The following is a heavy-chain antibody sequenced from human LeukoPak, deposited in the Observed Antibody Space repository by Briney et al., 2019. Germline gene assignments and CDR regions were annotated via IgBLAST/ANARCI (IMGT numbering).Heavy chain of an antibody. CDR3: AIFDFLFGEIDNWFDP. Sequence: GDSLKISCKGSGYNFTIYWIGWVRQMPGKGLEWMGIIYPGDSDTRYSPSFQGQVTISVDKSISTAYLQWSSLKASDTAVYYCAIFDFLFGEIDNWFDPWGQGTQVTVSS. V-gene: IGHV5-51*01. D-gene: IGHD3-16*01. CDR1: GYNFTIYW. J-gene: IGHJ5*02. CDR2: IYPGDSDT.